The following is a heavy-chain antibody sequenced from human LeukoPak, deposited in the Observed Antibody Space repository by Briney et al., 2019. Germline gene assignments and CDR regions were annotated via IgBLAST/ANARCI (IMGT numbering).Heavy chain of an antibody. D-gene: IGHD6-13*01. J-gene: IGHJ4*02. Sequence: PSETLSLTCTVSGGSISSSSYYWGWIRQPPGKELEWIGSIYYSGSTYYNPSLKSRVTISVDTSKNQFSLKLSSVTAADTAVYYCARDVKQQLHFDYWGQGTLVTVSS. CDR3: ARDVKQQLHFDY. CDR2: IYYSGST. V-gene: IGHV4-39*07. CDR1: GGSISSSSYY.